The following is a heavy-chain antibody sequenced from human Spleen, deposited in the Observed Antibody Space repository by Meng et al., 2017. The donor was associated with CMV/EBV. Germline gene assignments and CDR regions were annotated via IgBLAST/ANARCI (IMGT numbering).Heavy chain of an antibody. CDR3: ARVPAVKPAPRSRKNPHGYYYYGMDV. J-gene: IGHJ6*02. Sequence: ASVKVSCKVSGYTLTEISMHWVRQAPGQGLEWMGIINPSGGSTSYAQKFQGRVTMTRDTSTSTVYMELSSLRSEDTAVYYCARVPAVKPAPRSRKNPHGYYYYGMDVWGQGTTVTVSS. CDR2: INPSGGST. D-gene: IGHD6-6*01. V-gene: IGHV1-46*01. CDR1: GYTLTEIS.